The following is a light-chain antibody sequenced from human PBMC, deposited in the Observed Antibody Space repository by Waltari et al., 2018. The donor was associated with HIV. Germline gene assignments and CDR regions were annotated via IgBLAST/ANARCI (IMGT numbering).Light chain of an antibody. Sequence: SSVLTQPPSVSVAPGQTVSMTCEGNNVGSKDVHWYQQKPGQSPVLGVYDDSDRPSGIPERLSGSKSGNTATLSISRVEVGDGADYYCQVWDIISAYVIFGGGTKLTVL. CDR1: NVGSKD. V-gene: IGLV3-21*02. CDR3: QVWDIISAYVI. J-gene: IGLJ2*01. CDR2: DDS.